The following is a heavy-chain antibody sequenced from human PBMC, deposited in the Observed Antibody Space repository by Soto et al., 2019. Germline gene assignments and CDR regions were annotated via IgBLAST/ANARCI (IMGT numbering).Heavy chain of an antibody. CDR2: IYSSGST. J-gene: IGHJ4*02. Sequence: QVQLQESGPGLVKPSQTLSLTCTVSGGSITSSDYYWSWIRQHPGKALEWRGYIYSSGSTYYNPSLKSRVTTSLDTTKNQVSLYLSYVTAADTAVYYCARDRDFRYSGSGQSDSWGQVALVTVSS. CDR3: ARDRDFRYSGSGQSDS. V-gene: IGHV4-31*03. D-gene: IGHD3-10*01. CDR1: GGSITSSDYY.